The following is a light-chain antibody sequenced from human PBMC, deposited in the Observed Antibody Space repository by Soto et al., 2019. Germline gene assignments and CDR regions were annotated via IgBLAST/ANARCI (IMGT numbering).Light chain of an antibody. V-gene: IGKV3-15*01. CDR2: GAP. J-gene: IGKJ4*01. Sequence: DIVMTQSPATLSVSPGERATLSCRASQSVRTNLAWYQQKPGQAPRLLIYGAPTRATGIPGRFSGSGSGTEFTLTISSLLAEDFAVYYCQQYNDWPPLTFGGGTKVEIK. CDR3: QQYNDWPPLT. CDR1: QSVRTN.